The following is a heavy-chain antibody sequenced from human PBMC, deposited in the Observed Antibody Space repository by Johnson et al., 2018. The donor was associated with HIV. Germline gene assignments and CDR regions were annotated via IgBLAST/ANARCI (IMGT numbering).Heavy chain of an antibody. V-gene: IGHV3-30*14. J-gene: IGHJ3*02. CDR3: ALSTSWSIAFDI. D-gene: IGHD6-13*01. CDR2: ISFDGST. CDR1: ESTFSSYA. Sequence: QVQLVESGGGLVQPGGSLRLSCAASESTFSSYAMSWVRQAPGKGLEWVAVISFDGSTYYTDAVKGRFTISRDNSDNTLFLQMNSLRADDTAMYYCALSTSWSIAFDIWGQGTMVTVSS.